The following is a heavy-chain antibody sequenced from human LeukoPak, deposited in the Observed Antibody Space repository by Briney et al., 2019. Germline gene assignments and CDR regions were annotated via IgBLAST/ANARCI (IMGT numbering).Heavy chain of an antibody. J-gene: IGHJ6*04. Sequence: GASVKVSCKSSGYTFTIYGISWVRQSPGQGLEWMVWISAYNGNTKYAQKLQGRVTMTKDTSTSTAYMELRSLRSDATAVYYCARDLIPYWYYDSSGPGLDVWGKGTKVTVSS. CDR3: ARDLIPYWYYDSSGPGLDV. CDR1: GYTFTIYG. D-gene: IGHD3-22*01. V-gene: IGHV1-18*01. CDR2: ISAYNGNT.